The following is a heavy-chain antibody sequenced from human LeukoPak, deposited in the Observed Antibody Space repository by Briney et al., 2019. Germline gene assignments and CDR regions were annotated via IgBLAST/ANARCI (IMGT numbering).Heavy chain of an antibody. V-gene: IGHV4-39*07. D-gene: IGHD2-2*01. CDR1: GGSISSSSYY. CDR2: IYYSGST. Sequence: SETLSLTCTVSGGSISSSSYYWGWIRQPPGKGLEWIGSIYYSGSTYYNPSLKSRVTISVDTSKNQFSLKLSSVTAADTAVYYCARDKKGASCYDYWGQGTLVTVSS. J-gene: IGHJ4*02. CDR3: ARDKKGASCYDY.